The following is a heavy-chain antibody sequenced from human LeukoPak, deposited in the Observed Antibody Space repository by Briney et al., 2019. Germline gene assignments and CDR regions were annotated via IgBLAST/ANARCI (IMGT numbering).Heavy chain of an antibody. D-gene: IGHD3-10*01. V-gene: IGHV3-43*01. Sequence: GGSLRLSCAASGFTFHDYTMHWVRQVPGKGLEWVSLITWDGTGTYYADSVKGRFTIPRDNSKNSLYLQMNSLKTEDTALYYCAKGGWFGELSGADYWGQGTLVTVSS. CDR1: GFTFHDYT. CDR2: ITWDGTGT. J-gene: IGHJ4*02. CDR3: AKGGWFGELSGADY.